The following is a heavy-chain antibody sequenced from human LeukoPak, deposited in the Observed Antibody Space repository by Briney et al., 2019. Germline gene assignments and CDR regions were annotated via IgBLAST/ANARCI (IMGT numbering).Heavy chain of an antibody. Sequence: ASVKVSCKASGYTFTSYAMNWVRQAPGQGLEWMGWINTNTGNPTYAQGFTGRFVFSLDTSVSTAYLQISSLKAEDTAVYYCARGVWWELPPPFDYWGQGTLVTVSS. CDR2: INTNTGNP. D-gene: IGHD1-26*01. CDR1: GYTFTSYA. CDR3: ARGVWWELPPPFDY. V-gene: IGHV7-4-1*02. J-gene: IGHJ4*02.